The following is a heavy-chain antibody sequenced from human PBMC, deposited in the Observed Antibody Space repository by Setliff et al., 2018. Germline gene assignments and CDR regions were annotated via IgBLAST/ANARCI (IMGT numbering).Heavy chain of an antibody. CDR1: GGTFNSYG. D-gene: IGHD6-19*01. CDR3: ARGASWNSAVAGPFYCDY. V-gene: IGHV1-69*05. CDR2: TIPILGTA. Sequence: GASVKVSCKASGGTFNSYGVTWVRQAPGQGLEWMGGTIPILGTANYAQKFQGRVTITTDASTSTAYMELSSLRSEDTAVYYCARGASWNSAVAGPFYCDYWGQGTLVTVSS. J-gene: IGHJ4*02.